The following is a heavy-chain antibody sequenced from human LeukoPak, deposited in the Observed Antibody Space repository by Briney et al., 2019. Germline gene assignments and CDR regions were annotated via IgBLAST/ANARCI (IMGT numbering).Heavy chain of an antibody. CDR1: GFTFSSYA. CDR2: ISYDGSNK. D-gene: IGHD3-3*01. Sequence: GGSLRLSCAASGFTFSSYAMHWVRQAPGKGLERVAVISYDGSNKYYADSVKGRFTISRDNSKNTLYLQMNSLRAEDTAVYYCAKDPRGYDFWSGYYTGFGWAWDYWGQGTLVTVSS. J-gene: IGHJ4*02. V-gene: IGHV3-30-3*01. CDR3: AKDPRGYDFWSGYYTGFGWAWDY.